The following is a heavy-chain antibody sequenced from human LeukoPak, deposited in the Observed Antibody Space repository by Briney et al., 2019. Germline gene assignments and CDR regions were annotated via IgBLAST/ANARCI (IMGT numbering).Heavy chain of an antibody. D-gene: IGHD3/OR15-3a*01. V-gene: IGHV4-39*01. CDR3: AGLGLGGYMDV. Sequence: SETLSLTCTVSGGSISGSSYYWGWIRQPPGKGLEWIGSIYYSGSTYYNPSLKSRVTISVDTSKNQFSLKLSSVTAADTAVYYCAGLGLGGYMDVWGKGTTVTVSS. J-gene: IGHJ6*03. CDR2: IYYSGST. CDR1: GGSISGSSYY.